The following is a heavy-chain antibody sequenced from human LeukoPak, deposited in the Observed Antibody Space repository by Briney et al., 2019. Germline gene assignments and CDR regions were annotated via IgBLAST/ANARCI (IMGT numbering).Heavy chain of an antibody. CDR3: ATSSLTEQTPTTSEYFQH. CDR1: GYTLTELS. Sequence: ASVKVSCKVSGYTLTELSMHRVRQAPGKGLEWMGGFDPEDGETIYAQKFQGRVTMTEDTSTDTAYMELSSLRSEDTAVYYCATSSLTEQTPTTSEYFQHWGQGTLVTVSS. V-gene: IGHV1-24*01. J-gene: IGHJ1*01. CDR2: FDPEDGET. D-gene: IGHD1-14*01.